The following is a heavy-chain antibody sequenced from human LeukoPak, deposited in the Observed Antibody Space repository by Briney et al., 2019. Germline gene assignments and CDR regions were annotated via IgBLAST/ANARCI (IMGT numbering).Heavy chain of an antibody. J-gene: IGHJ5*01. Sequence: SETLSLTCNVSGDSISGNNYYWGWIRQTPGKGLEWIGSIFYSGSTYYTPSLKSRVTMSLDTSKNQFSLRLTSVTAADTAVYYCARQVAIVEPTDPNWFDSWGQGILVTVSS. CDR2: IFYSGST. CDR3: ARQVAIVEPTDPNWFDS. D-gene: IGHD1-26*01. CDR1: GDSISGNNYY. V-gene: IGHV4-39*07.